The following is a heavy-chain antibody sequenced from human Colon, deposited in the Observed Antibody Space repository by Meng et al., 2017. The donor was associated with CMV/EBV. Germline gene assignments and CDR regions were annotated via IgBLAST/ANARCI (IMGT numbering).Heavy chain of an antibody. D-gene: IGHD2-2*01. CDR2: MSSDSNYI. CDR1: GFTFSDYT. J-gene: IGHJ6*02. V-gene: IGHV3-21*03. CDR3: ARLGFCRSASCQQSYFYDMDI. Sequence: GESLKISCAASGFTFSDYTINWVRQAPGKGLEWVSFMSSDSNYIYYADSVKGRFSISRDNAKKSVYLQLTSVRAEDTAIHYCARLGFCRSASCQQSYFYDMDIWGQGTTVTVSS.